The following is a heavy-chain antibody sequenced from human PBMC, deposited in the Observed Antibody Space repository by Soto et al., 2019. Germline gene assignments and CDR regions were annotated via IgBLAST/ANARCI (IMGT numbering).Heavy chain of an antibody. CDR3: AKEGSPPFFQH. D-gene: IGHD3-10*01. J-gene: IGHJ4*02. CDR1: AFTFTNHW. Sequence: PGGSLRLSCAACAFTFTNHWMHWVRQAPGKGPEWVSAISGGGGQTYYLESVKGRFTISRDNSKNTVSLLLNSLRADDTAVYYCAKEGSPPFFQHWGQGTLVTVSS. CDR2: ISGGGGQT. V-gene: IGHV3-23*01.